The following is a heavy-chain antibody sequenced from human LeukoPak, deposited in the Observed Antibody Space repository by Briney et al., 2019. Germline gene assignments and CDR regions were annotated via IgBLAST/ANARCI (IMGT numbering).Heavy chain of an antibody. CDR2: ISSSSSYI. CDR3: AREHSSGRVGFNC. D-gene: IGHD6-19*01. J-gene: IGHJ4*02. V-gene: IGHV3-21*01. CDR1: GSTFNSYT. Sequence: GGSLRLSCAASGSTFNSYTMNWVRQAPGKGLEWVSSISSSSSYIYYADSVKGRFTISRDNAKNSLYLQMDSLRAEDTAVYYCAREHSSGRVGFNCWGQGTLVTVSS.